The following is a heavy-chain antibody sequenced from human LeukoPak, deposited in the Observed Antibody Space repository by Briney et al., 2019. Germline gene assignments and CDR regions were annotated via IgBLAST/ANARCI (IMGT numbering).Heavy chain of an antibody. D-gene: IGHD4-17*01. CDR2: ISSSSSTI. Sequence: PGGSLRLSCAASGFTFSNAWMSWVRQAPGKGLEWVSYISSSSSTIYYADSVKGRFTISRDNAKNSLYLQMNSLRAEDTAVYYCAKDYGKVYWGQGTLVTVSS. CDR3: AKDYGKVY. V-gene: IGHV3-48*04. CDR1: GFTFSNAW. J-gene: IGHJ4*02.